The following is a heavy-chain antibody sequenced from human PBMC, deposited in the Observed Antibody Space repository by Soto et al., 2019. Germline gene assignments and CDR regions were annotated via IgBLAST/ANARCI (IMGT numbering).Heavy chain of an antibody. V-gene: IGHV3-74*01. CDR1: GFTFTNYW. CDR3: GTVFEK. Sequence: EVQVVESGGGLVQPGGSLSLSCAASGFTFTNYWMNWVRQVPGEGLVWVARIDNHGDGTSYADFVKGRFTISRDNAKNTLYLQMNSLRVEYTAIYYCGTVFEKWGQGTMVTVSS. J-gene: IGHJ3*02. CDR2: IDNHGDGT.